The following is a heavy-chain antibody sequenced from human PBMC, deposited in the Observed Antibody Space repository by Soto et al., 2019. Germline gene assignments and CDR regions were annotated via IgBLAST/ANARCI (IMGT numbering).Heavy chain of an antibody. D-gene: IGHD2-2*02. V-gene: IGHV3-30-3*01. CDR1: GFTFSSYA. J-gene: IGHJ5*02. CDR3: ARDLNCSSTSCYTGDNWFDP. Sequence: QVQLVESGGGVVQPGRSLRLSCAASGFTFSSYAMHWVRQAPGKGLEWVAVISYDGSNKYYADSVKGRFTISRDNSKNTLYLQMNSLRAEDTAVYYCARDLNCSSTSCYTGDNWFDPWGQGTLVTVSS. CDR2: ISYDGSNK.